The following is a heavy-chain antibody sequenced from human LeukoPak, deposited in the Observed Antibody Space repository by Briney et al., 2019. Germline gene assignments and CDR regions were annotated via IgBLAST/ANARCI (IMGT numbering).Heavy chain of an antibody. CDR3: ARQETTYYYDSSGYYFKNWFDP. J-gene: IGHJ5*02. CDR2: IYYSGST. Sequence: NSSETLSLTCTVSGGSISSSSYYWGWIRQPPGKGLEWIGSIYYSGSTYYNPSLKSRVTISVDTSKNQFSLKLSSVTAADTAVYYCARQETTYYYDSSGYYFKNWFDPRGQGTLVTVSS. V-gene: IGHV4-39*01. CDR1: GGSISSSSYY. D-gene: IGHD3-22*01.